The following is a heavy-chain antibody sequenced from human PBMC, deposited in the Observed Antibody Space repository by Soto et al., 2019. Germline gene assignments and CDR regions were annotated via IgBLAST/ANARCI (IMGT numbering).Heavy chain of an antibody. V-gene: IGHV3-30-3*01. CDR3: VWFGELTGADY. J-gene: IGHJ4*02. CDR1: GFTFSSYA. Sequence: GGSLRLSCAASGFTFSSYAMHWVRQAPGKGLEWVAVISYDGSNKYHADSVKGRFTISRDNSKNTLYLQMNSLRAEDTAVYYCVWFGELTGADYWGQGTLVTVSS. D-gene: IGHD3-10*01. CDR2: ISYDGSNK.